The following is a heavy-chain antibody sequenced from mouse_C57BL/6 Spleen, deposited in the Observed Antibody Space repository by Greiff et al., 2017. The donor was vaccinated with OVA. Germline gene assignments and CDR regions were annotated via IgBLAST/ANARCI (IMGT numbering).Heavy chain of an antibody. D-gene: IGHD1-1*01. CDR2: IYPGNSDT. V-gene: IGHV1-5*01. CDR1: GYTFTSYW. CDR3: TRDYVSSYVAWFAY. Sequence: VQLQQSGTVLARPGASVKMSCKTSGYTFTSYWMHWVKQRPGQGLEWIGAIYPGNSDTSYNQKFKGKATLTAVTSASTAYMELSSLTNADSAVYYCTRDYVSSYVAWFAYWGQGTLVTVSA. J-gene: IGHJ3*01.